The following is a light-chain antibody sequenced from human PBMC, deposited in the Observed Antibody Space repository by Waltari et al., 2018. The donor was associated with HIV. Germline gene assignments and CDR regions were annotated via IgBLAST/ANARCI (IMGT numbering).Light chain of an antibody. J-gene: IGLJ1*01. CDR1: NSNIRSKA. Sequence: QSVPTQPPSASGTPGQRVTISCSGSNSNIRSKAVHWFQHLPGTAPKLPIYRTNQRRSGVPDRFSGSKSGTSASLAISGLRSDDEADYYCAAWDDTLSSYVFGTGTTVTV. CDR3: AAWDDTLSSYV. CDR2: RTN. V-gene: IGLV1-47*01.